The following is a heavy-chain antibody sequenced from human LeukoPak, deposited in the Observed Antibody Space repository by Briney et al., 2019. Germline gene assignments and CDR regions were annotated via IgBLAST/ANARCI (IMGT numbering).Heavy chain of an antibody. Sequence: SETLSLTCTVSGASISSHYWSWIRQPPGKGLEWIGNMYYSGSTNCNPTLKSRVTISADTDTSKNQFSLKVNSVTAADTAVYYCARLPLETYGMDVWGQGTTVIVSS. CDR1: GASISSHY. V-gene: IGHV4-59*08. J-gene: IGHJ6*02. CDR2: MYYSGST. CDR3: ARLPLETYGMDV.